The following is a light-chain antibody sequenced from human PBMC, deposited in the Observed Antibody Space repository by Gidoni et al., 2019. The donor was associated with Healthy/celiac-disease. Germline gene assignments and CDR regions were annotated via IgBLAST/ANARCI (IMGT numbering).Light chain of an antibody. CDR1: QSVSSSY. CDR3: QQYGSSPVS. CDR2: GAS. Sequence: EIVLTQSPGTLSLSPGERATLSCRASQSVSSSYLAWYQQKPGQAPRLLIYGASSRATGIPDRFSGSGSGTDFTLTISRLEPEDFAVYYCQQYGSSPVSFGQGTKLEIK. J-gene: IGKJ2*03. V-gene: IGKV3-20*01.